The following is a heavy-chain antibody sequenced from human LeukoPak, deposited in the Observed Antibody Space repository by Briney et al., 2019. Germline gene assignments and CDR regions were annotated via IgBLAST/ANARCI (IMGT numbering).Heavy chain of an antibody. Sequence: SETLSLTCAVYGGSFNIYYWTWIRQPPGKGLEWIGKINHSGSTNYNPSLKSRVTISVDTSKNQFSLKLSSVTAADTAVYYCARATWIQLWWGWFDPWGQGTLVTVSS. D-gene: IGHD5-18*01. J-gene: IGHJ5*02. CDR2: INHSGST. CDR1: GGSFNIYY. V-gene: IGHV4-34*01. CDR3: ARATWIQLWWGWFDP.